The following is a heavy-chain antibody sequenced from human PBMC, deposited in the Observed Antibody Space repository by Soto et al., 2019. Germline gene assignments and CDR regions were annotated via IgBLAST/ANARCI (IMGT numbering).Heavy chain of an antibody. CDR1: GYSFTSYW. CDR2: IYPGDSDT. J-gene: IGHJ6*02. CDR3: ARSGYNSSWEYYYGMDV. Sequence: PGESLKISCKGSGYSFTSYWIGWVRQMPGKGLEWMGIIYPGDSDTRYSPSFQGQVTISADKSISTAYLQWSSLKASDTAMYYCARSGYNSSWEYYYGMDVWGQGTTVTVSS. D-gene: IGHD6-13*01. V-gene: IGHV5-51*01.